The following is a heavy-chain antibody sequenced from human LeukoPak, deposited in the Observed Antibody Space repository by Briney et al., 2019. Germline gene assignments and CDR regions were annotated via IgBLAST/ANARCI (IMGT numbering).Heavy chain of an antibody. D-gene: IGHD6-6*01. CDR3: AREHSSSSGKVFDY. J-gene: IGHJ4*02. V-gene: IGHV1-2*02. Sequence: ASVKVSCKASGYTFPGYYMHWVRQAPGQGLEWMGWINPNSGGTNHAQKFQGRVTMTRDTSISTAYMELSRLRSDDTAVYYCAREHSSSSGKVFDYWGQGTLVTVSS. CDR2: INPNSGGT. CDR1: GYTFPGYY.